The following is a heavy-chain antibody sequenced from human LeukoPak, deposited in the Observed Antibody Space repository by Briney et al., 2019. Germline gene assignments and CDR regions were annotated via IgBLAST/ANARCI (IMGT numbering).Heavy chain of an antibody. V-gene: IGHV4-39*01. CDR1: GGSISSSSYY. D-gene: IGHD3-22*01. CDR3: ARLLRPYSYDSSGYFTTSFDF. Sequence: PSETLSLTCTVSGGSISSSSYYWGWIRQPPGKGLEWIATIYYSGSTYYNQSLKSRVTISVDTSKNQFSQKLSSVTAADTAVYYCARLLRPYSYDSSGYFTTSFDFWGQGTMVTVSS. J-gene: IGHJ3*01. CDR2: IYYSGST.